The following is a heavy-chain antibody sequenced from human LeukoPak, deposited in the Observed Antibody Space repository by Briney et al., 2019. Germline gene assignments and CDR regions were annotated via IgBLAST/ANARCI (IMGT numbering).Heavy chain of an antibody. D-gene: IGHD3-3*01. CDR2: IYTSGSI. V-gene: IGHV4-4*07. J-gene: IGHJ6*03. Sequence: SETLSLTCTVSGGSISNYYWSWIRQPAGKGLEWIGRIYTSGSINYNPSLESRVTISGDTSKNQFSLRLDSVTAADTAVYYCARDRAITIFSSYYYYMDVWGKGTTVTVSS. CDR1: GGSISNYY. CDR3: ARDRAITIFSSYYYYMDV.